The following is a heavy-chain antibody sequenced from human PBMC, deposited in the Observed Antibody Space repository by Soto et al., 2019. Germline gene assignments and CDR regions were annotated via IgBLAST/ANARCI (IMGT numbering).Heavy chain of an antibody. CDR1: GFTLSSYA. CDR2: ISGSAGST. D-gene: IGHD6-19*01. J-gene: IGHJ4*02. CDR3: AKKGRGRGWSLLYFDY. Sequence: EVQLLESGGGLVQPGGSLRLSCAASGFTLSSYAMTWVRQAPGKGLEWVSSISGSAGSTYYTESVKGRFTISRDNSKNTLYLQMNSLTSEDTAVYFCAKKGRGRGWSLLYFDYWGQGTLVTVSS. V-gene: IGHV3-23*01.